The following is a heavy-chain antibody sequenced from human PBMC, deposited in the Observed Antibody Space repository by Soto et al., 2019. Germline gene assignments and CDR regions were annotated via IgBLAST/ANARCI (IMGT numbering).Heavy chain of an antibody. V-gene: IGHV4-31*03. CDR2: IYYSGST. CDR1: GDSISSGGYY. Sequence: QVQLQESGPGLVKPSQTLSLTCTVSGDSISSGGYYWSWIRQHPGKGLEWIAHIYYSGSTYYNPSLKSRVNISVDTSKNQFSLKLSSVTEADTAVYYCARSPHFDGYNDYWGQGTLVTVSS. D-gene: IGHD3-9*01. CDR3: ARSPHFDGYNDY. J-gene: IGHJ4*02.